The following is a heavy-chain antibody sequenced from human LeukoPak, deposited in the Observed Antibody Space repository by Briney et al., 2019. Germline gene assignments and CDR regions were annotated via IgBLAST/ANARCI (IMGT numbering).Heavy chain of an antibody. CDR3: ARCGYSSSGFDY. V-gene: IGHV4-30-2*01. Sequence: SETLSLTCTVSGGSISSGGYYWSWIRQPPGKGLEWIGYIYHSGSTYYNPSLKSRVTISVDRSKNQFSLKLSSVTAADTAVYYCARCGYSSSGFDYWGQGTLVTVSS. CDR1: GGSISSGGYY. J-gene: IGHJ4*02. D-gene: IGHD6-6*01. CDR2: IYHSGST.